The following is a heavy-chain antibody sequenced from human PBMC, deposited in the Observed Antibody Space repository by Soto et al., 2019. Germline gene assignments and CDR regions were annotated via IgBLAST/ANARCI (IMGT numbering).Heavy chain of an antibody. CDR1: GFTFSSYA. CDR3: AKRAYYDSSGYYNFDY. CDR2: ISGSGRST. D-gene: IGHD3-22*01. V-gene: IGHV3-23*01. Sequence: GRSLRLSCAASGFTFSSYAMSWVRQAPGKGLEWVSAISGSGRSTYYADSVKGRFTISRDNSKNTLYLQMNSLRAEDTAVYYCAKRAYYDSSGYYNFDYWGQGTLVTVSS. J-gene: IGHJ4*02.